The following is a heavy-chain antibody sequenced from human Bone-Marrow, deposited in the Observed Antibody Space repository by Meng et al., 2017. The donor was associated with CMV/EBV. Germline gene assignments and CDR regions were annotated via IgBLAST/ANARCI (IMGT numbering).Heavy chain of an antibody. Sequence: GESLKISCAASGLTVSSNYMSWVRQAPGKGLEWVSSISSSSSYIYYADSVKGRFTISRDNSKNTLYLQMNSLRAEDTAVYYCAITPGVATIGNYFDYWGQGTLVTVSS. CDR1: GLTVSSNY. J-gene: IGHJ4*02. D-gene: IGHD5-12*01. CDR2: ISSSSSYI. V-gene: IGHV3-21*04. CDR3: AITPGVATIGNYFDY.